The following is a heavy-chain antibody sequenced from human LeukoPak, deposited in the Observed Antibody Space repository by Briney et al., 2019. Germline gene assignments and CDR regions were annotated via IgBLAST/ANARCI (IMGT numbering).Heavy chain of an antibody. Sequence: SQTLSLTCTVSGGSISSGSYYWSWIRQPAGKGLEWIGRIYTSGSTNYNPSLKSRVTISVDTSKNQFSLKLSSVTAADTAVYYCARGPTYCSSSSCLQGEWGQGTLATVSS. V-gene: IGHV4-61*02. CDR2: IYTSGST. CDR3: ARGPTYCSSSSCLQGE. CDR1: GGSISSGSYY. D-gene: IGHD2-15*01. J-gene: IGHJ4*02.